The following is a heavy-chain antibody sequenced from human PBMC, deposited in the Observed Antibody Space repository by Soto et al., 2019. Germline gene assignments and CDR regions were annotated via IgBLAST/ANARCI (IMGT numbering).Heavy chain of an antibody. CDR2: ISYDGSNK. V-gene: IGHV3-30-3*01. J-gene: IGHJ3*02. D-gene: IGHD2-15*01. CDR1: GFTFSSYA. Sequence: QVQLVESGGGVVQPGRSPRLSCAASGFTFSSYAMHWVRQAPGKGLEWVAVISYDGSNKYYADSVKGRFTISRDNSKNTLYLQMNSLRAEDTAVYYCARGGGVAPNYAFDIWGQGTMVTVSS. CDR3: ARGGGVAPNYAFDI.